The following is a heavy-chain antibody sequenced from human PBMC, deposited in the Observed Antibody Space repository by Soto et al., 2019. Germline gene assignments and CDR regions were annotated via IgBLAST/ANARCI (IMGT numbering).Heavy chain of an antibody. V-gene: IGHV4-31*03. Sequence: SETLSLTCTVSGGSISSGGYYWSWIRQHPGKGLEWIGYIYYSGSTYYNPSLKSRVTISVDTSKNQFSLKLSSVTAADTAVYYCARSYYYDSSGYYLKVEGAFDIWGQGTMVTVSS. CDR2: IYYSGST. CDR3: ARSYYYDSSGYYLKVEGAFDI. J-gene: IGHJ3*02. D-gene: IGHD3-22*01. CDR1: GGSISSGGYY.